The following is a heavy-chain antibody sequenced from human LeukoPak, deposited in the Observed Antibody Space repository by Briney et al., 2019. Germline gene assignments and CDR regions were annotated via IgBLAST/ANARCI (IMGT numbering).Heavy chain of an antibody. J-gene: IGHJ4*02. CDR2: ISAYNGNT. CDR3: ARAEYYYDSSGYPPSGY. D-gene: IGHD3-22*01. CDR1: GYTFTSYG. V-gene: IGHV1-18*01. Sequence: ASVKVSCKASGYTFTSYGISWVRQAPGQGLEWMGWISAYNGNTNYAQKFQGRVTMTRDTSTSTVYMELSSLRSEDTAVYYCARAEYYYDSSGYPPSGYWGQGTLVTVSS.